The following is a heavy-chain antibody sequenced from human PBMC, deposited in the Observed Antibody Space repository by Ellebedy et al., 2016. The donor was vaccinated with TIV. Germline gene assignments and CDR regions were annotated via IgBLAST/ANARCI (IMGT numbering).Heavy chain of an antibody. V-gene: IGHV4/OR15-8*01. CDR3: ARGDPSTPIDP. D-gene: IGHD3-16*01. Sequence: MPSETLSLTCGVSGGPISTTNLRCWVRQAPGNGLEWIGEIYHSGSANYNPSLKSRATLSIDKSKNQFSLKLTSVTAADTAVYFCARGDPSTPIDPWGQGILVTVSS. J-gene: IGHJ5*02. CDR2: IYHSGSA. CDR1: GGPISTTNL.